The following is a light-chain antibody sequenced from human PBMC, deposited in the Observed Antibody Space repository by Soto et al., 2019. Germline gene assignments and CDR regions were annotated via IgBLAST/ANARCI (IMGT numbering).Light chain of an antibody. J-gene: IGKJ4*01. CDR1: QTISDNY. CDR3: QQYASSPLLT. Sequence: EIVFTQSPGTLSLSPGERATLSCRASQTISDNYLAWYQQKPGQAPRLLIYVAYSRAAGIPDRFSGSGSGTDFTLSISRLEPEDFAVYYCQQYASSPLLTFGGGTKVDIK. CDR2: VAY. V-gene: IGKV3-20*01.